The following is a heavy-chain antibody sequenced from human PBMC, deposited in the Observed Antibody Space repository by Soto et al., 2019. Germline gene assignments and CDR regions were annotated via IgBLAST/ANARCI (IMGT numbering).Heavy chain of an antibody. CDR2: ITDSGGDA. V-gene: IGHV3-23*01. CDR1: GITFGSRA. D-gene: IGHD6-19*01. J-gene: IGHJ3*02. Sequence: GGSLRLSCVASGITFGSRAMSWVRQAPGEGLEWVSTITDSGGDAKYADSVRGRFAISRDNSKKTLYLQMSSLTAEDSAVYYCARELRHYSSGAPSAFDIWGQGTMVTVSS. CDR3: ARELRHYSSGAPSAFDI.